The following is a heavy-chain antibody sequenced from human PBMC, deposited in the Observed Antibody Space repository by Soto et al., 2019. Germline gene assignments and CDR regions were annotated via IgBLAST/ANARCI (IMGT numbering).Heavy chain of an antibody. J-gene: IGHJ4*02. CDR2: ISGSGGST. V-gene: IGHV3-23*01. CDR1: GVSFGSYA. Sequence: LRLSCGACGVSFGSYAMSWVRQAPGKGLEWVSAISGSGGSTYYADSVKGRFTISRDNSKNTLYLQMNSLSAEDTAVYYCANRSFVDYVGGYDYWGQGTLVIVSS. CDR3: ANRSFVDYVGGYDY. D-gene: IGHD4-17*01.